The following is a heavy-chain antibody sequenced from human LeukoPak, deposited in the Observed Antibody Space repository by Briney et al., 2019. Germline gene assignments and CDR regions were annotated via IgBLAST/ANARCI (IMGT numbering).Heavy chain of an antibody. Sequence: SETLSLTCTVSGGSISSYYWSWIRQPPGKGLEWIGYIYYSGSTNYNPSLKSRVTISVDTSKNQFSLKLSSVTAADTAVYYCATSTVTTGYYYYGMDVWGQGTTVTVSS. D-gene: IGHD4-17*01. CDR2: IYYSGST. CDR3: ATSTVTTGYYYYGMDV. V-gene: IGHV4-59*01. CDR1: GGSISSYY. J-gene: IGHJ6*02.